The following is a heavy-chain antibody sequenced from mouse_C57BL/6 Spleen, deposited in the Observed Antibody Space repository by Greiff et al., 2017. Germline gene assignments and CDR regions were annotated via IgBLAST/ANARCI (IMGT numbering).Heavy chain of an antibody. CDR1: GFSLTSSG. J-gene: IGHJ4*01. CDR3: AKKDPCGSSYDYAMDY. V-gene: IGHV2-5*01. CDR2: IWRGGST. Sequence: QVQLQQSGPGLVQLSQSLSITCTVPGFSLTSSGVHWVRQSPGKGLEWLGVIWRGGSTDYNAAFMSRLSITKDNSKSQVFFKMNSLQADNTAIYDGAKKDPCGSSYDYAMDYWGQGTSVTVSS. D-gene: IGHD1-1*01.